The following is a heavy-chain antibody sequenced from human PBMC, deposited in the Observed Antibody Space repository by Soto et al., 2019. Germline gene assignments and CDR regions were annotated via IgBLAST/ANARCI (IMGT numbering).Heavy chain of an antibody. J-gene: IGHJ6*02. Sequence: QVQLVQSGAEVKKPGSSVKVSCKASGGTFSSYAISWVRQAPGQGLEWMGGIIPIFGTANYAQKFQGRVTITADESTSTAYRELSSLRSEDTAVYYCARDDCSSTSCYIGGMDVWGQGTTVTVSS. V-gene: IGHV1-69*01. CDR3: ARDDCSSTSCYIGGMDV. CDR2: IIPIFGTA. CDR1: GGTFSSYA. D-gene: IGHD2-2*01.